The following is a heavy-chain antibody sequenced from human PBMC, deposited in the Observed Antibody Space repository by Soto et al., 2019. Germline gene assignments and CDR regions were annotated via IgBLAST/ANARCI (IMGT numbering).Heavy chain of an antibody. J-gene: IGHJ4*02. CDR1: GGSFSGYY. Sequence: NPSETLSLTCAVYGGSFSGYYWSWIRQPPGKGLEWIGEINHSGSTNYNPSLKSRVTISVDTSKNQFSLKLSSVTAADTAVYYCARVWRGAVVTAIHRYFDYWGQGTLVTVSS. CDR2: INHSGST. CDR3: ARVWRGAVVTAIHRYFDY. D-gene: IGHD2-21*02. V-gene: IGHV4-34*01.